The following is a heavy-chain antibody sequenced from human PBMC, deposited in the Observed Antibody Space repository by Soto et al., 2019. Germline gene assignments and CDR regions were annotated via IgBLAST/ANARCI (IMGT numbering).Heavy chain of an antibody. Sequence: SETLSLTCAVSGGSISSSNWWSWVRQPPGKGLEWIGEIYHSGSTNYNPSLKSRVTISVDKSKNQFSLKLSSVTAADTAVYYCARVPITAMDARYCFDYWGQGTLVTVSS. J-gene: IGHJ4*02. D-gene: IGHD5-18*01. V-gene: IGHV4-4*02. CDR1: GGSISSSNW. CDR3: ARVPITAMDARYCFDY. CDR2: IYHSGST.